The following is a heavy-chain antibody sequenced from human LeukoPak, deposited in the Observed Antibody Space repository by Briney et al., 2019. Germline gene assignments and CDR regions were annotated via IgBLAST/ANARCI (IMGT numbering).Heavy chain of an antibody. Sequence: GGSLRLSCAASGFTFSSYGMSWVRQAPGKGLEWVSAISGSGGSTYYADSAKGRFTISRDNSKNTLYLQMNGLRAEDAAVYYCAKAPVTTCRGAYCYPFDYWGQGTLVTVSS. D-gene: IGHD2-21*01. CDR1: GFTFSSYG. V-gene: IGHV3-23*01. CDR3: AKAPVTTCRGAYCYPFDY. CDR2: ISGSGGST. J-gene: IGHJ4*02.